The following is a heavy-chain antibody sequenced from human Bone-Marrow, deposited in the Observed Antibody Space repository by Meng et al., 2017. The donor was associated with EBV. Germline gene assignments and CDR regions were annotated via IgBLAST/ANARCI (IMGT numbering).Heavy chain of an antibody. Sequence: QLQRQESGSGLGKPSQTLSLTCAVSGGSISSGGYSWSWIRQPPGKGLEWIGYIYHSGSTYYNPSLKSRVTISVDRSKNQFSLKLSSVTAADTAVYYCASSDCSRTSCYPRYWGQGTLVTVSS. CDR2: IYHSGST. CDR1: GGSISSGGYS. V-gene: IGHV4-30-2*01. J-gene: IGHJ4*02. CDR3: ASSDCSRTSCYPRY. D-gene: IGHD2-2*01.